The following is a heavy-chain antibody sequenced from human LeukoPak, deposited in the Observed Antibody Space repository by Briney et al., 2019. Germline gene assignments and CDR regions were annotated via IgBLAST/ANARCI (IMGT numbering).Heavy chain of an antibody. CDR2: IYYSGST. D-gene: IGHD6-19*01. V-gene: IGHV4-59*01. CDR1: GGSISSYY. J-gene: IGHJ6*02. CDR3: ASSAPITSGWYPYYYYGMDV. Sequence: SETLSLACTVSGGSISSYYWSWIRQPPGKGLEWIGYIYYSGSTNYNPSLKSRVTISVDTSKNQFSLKLSSVTAADTAVYYCASSAPITSGWYPYYYYGMDVWGQGTTVTVSS.